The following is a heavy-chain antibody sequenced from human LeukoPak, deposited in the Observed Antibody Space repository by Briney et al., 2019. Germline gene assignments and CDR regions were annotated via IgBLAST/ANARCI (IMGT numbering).Heavy chain of an antibody. Sequence: PGGSLRLSCAASTLTFSDYSLNWVRQAPGKGLEWVSSISSSSRHIYYGDSVKGRFTISRDNAKNLLHLQMNSLRAEDTAVYYCARDLALEQNIVVVPAAILYGDIGAFDIWGQGTMVTVSS. D-gene: IGHD2-2*01. V-gene: IGHV3-21*01. J-gene: IGHJ3*02. CDR2: ISSSSRHI. CDR1: TLTFSDYS. CDR3: ARDLALEQNIVVVPAAILYGDIGAFDI.